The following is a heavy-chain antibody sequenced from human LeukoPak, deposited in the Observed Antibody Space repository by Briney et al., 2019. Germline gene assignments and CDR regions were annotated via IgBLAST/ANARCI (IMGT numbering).Heavy chain of an antibody. J-gene: IGHJ4*02. D-gene: IGHD6-13*01. V-gene: IGHV4-4*02. CDR1: GGSISSSNW. CDR2: IYHSGST. Sequence: PSETLSLTCAVSGGSISSSNWWSWVRQPPGKGXXXXXXIYHSGSTNYNPSLKSRVTISVDKSKNQFSLKLSSVTAADTAVYYCARLKYSSSWPRTLGGYFDYWGQGTLVTVSS. CDR3: ARLKYSSSWPRTLGGYFDY.